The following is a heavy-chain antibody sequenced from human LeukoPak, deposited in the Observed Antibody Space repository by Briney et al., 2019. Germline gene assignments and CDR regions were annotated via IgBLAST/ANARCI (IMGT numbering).Heavy chain of an antibody. D-gene: IGHD2-2*01. Sequence: GASVTVSCKASGYTFTGYYMHWVRQAPGQGLEWMGWTNPNSGGTNYAQKLQGRVTMTRDTSISTAYMELSRLRSDDTAVYYCARVYCSSTSCYAGFDYWGQGTLVTVSS. CDR1: GYTFTGYY. CDR3: ARVYCSSTSCYAGFDY. J-gene: IGHJ4*02. V-gene: IGHV1-2*02. CDR2: TNPNSGGT.